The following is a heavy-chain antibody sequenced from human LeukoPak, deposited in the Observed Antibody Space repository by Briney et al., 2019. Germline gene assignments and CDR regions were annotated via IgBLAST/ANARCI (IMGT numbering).Heavy chain of an antibody. CDR3: ARATSTCDYFDF. CDR2: IYYSGST. J-gene: IGHJ4*02. D-gene: IGHD2-8*02. V-gene: IGHV4-59*01. Sequence: PSETLSLTCTVSGGTISSYYWSWIRQPPGKGLEWIGNIYYSGSTNYNPSLKSRVTISVDTSKIQFSLKLSAVTAADTAVYYCARATSTCDYFDFWGQGTLVSVSS. CDR1: GGTISSYY.